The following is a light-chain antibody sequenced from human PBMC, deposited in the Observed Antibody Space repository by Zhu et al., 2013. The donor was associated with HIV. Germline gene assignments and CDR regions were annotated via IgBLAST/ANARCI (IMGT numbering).Light chain of an antibody. CDR3: QHYGTSFRT. V-gene: IGKV3-15*01. CDR1: QSVSSN. CDR2: GAS. Sequence: EIVMTQSPATLSVSPGERATLSCRASQSVSSNLAWYQQKPGQAPRLLIYGASTRATGIPARFSGSGSGTEFTLTISSLQSEDFAVYYCQHYGTSFRTFGQGTKLEIK. J-gene: IGKJ2*02.